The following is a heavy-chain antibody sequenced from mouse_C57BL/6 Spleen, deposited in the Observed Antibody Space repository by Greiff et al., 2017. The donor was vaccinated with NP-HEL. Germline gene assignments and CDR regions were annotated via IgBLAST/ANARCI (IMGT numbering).Heavy chain of an antibody. CDR1: GYTFTSYW. J-gene: IGHJ2*01. Sequence: VKLQESGAELAKPGASVKLSCKASGYTFTSYWMHWVKQRPGQGLEWIGYLTPSSGYTKYNQKFKAKATLPADKSSSTAYMQLSSLTYADSAVYYCAGCRQRREYYCAYWGQGTTLTVSS. V-gene: IGHV1-7*01. CDR2: LTPSSGYT. D-gene: IGHD3-2*02. CDR3: AGCRQRREYYCAY.